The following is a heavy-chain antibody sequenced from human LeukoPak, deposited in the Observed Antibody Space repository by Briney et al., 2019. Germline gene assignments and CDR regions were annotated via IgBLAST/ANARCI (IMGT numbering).Heavy chain of an antibody. D-gene: IGHD3-22*01. CDR3: AKDYFKGYYDSSGYYFDY. CDR2: ISYDGSNK. Sequence: HTGGSLRLSCAASGFTFSSYGMHWVRQAPGKGLEWVAVISYDGSNKYYADSVKGRFTISRDNSKNTLYLQMNSLRAEDTAVYYCAKDYFKGYYDSSGYYFDYWGQGTLVTVSS. V-gene: IGHV3-30*18. J-gene: IGHJ4*02. CDR1: GFTFSSYG.